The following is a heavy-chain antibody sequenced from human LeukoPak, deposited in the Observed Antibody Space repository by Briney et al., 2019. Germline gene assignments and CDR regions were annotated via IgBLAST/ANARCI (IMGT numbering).Heavy chain of an antibody. D-gene: IGHD3-16*01. Sequence: GGSLRLSCAASGFTFSSYSMNWVRQAPGKGLEWVSSISSSSSYIYYADSLKGRFTISRDNAKNSLYLQMNSLRVEDSAVYYCARDGGRSVDWGQGTLVTVSS. CDR2: ISSSSSYI. V-gene: IGHV3-21*01. CDR1: GFTFSSYS. J-gene: IGHJ4*02. CDR3: ARDGGRSVD.